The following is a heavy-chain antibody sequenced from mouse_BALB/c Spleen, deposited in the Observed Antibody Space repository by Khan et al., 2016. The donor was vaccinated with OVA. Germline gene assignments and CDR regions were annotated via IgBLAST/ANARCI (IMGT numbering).Heavy chain of an antibody. CDR1: GYTFTSYW. D-gene: IGHD1-1*01. V-gene: IGHV1S41*01. J-gene: IGHJ4*01. Sequence: DLVKPGASVKLSCKASGYTFTSYWINWIKQRPGQGLEWIGRIGPGSSNAYYNDMFKGKATLTVDTSSNTAYIQLSSLSSEDSAVFVCAREKYYGRSCDAMDDWGQGTSGTVSA. CDR2: IGPGSSNA. CDR3: AREKYYGRSCDAMDD.